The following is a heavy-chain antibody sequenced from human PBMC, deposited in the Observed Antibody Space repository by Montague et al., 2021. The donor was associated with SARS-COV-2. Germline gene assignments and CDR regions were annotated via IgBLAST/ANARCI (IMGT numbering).Heavy chain of an antibody. J-gene: IGHJ6*02. V-gene: IGHV3-7*03. CDR2: IKPDGGEK. CDR1: GFTFSSYW. Sequence: SLRISCAASGFTFSSYWMSWVRQTPGKGLEWVANIKPDGGEKHYVDSVKGRFTISRDSAKNSLNLQMDSLRAEDTALYYCARDSRIVGATGGMDVWGQGTTVIVSS. D-gene: IGHD1-26*01. CDR3: ARDSRIVGATGGMDV.